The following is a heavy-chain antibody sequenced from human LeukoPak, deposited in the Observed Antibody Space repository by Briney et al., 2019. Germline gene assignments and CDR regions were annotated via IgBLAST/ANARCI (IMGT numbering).Heavy chain of an antibody. CDR2: ISGGGTT. D-gene: IGHD3-3*01. Sequence: PGGSLRLSCAASGFTFSNYAMNWVRQAPGKGLEWVSTISGGGTTYYADSVTGRFTVSRDKSKNTLYLQMNSLRAEDTAMYYCACVLRFLEWSTAYGGMDVWGQGTTVTVSS. J-gene: IGHJ6*02. CDR1: GFTFSNYA. V-gene: IGHV3-23*01. CDR3: ACVLRFLEWSTAYGGMDV.